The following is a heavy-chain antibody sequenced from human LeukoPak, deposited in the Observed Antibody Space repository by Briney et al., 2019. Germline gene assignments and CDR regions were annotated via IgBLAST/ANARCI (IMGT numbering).Heavy chain of an antibody. Sequence: PGEALILSCAASGFTFIDYYMSSIPQTTGKGLEWVSYISSSSSYTNYADSVKGRFTISRDNAKNSLYLQMNSLRAEDTAVYYCARDGSGSPDYWGQGTLVTVSS. V-gene: IGHV3-11*06. J-gene: IGHJ4*02. CDR3: ARDGSGSPDY. CDR1: GFTFIDYY. D-gene: IGHD3-10*01. CDR2: ISSSSSYT.